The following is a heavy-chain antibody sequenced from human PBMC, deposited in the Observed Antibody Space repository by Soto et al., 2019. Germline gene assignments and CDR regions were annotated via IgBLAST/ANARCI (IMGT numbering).Heavy chain of an antibody. CDR2: ISGSGGST. CDR3: ARDLQNWHDY. Sequence: GGSLRLSCAASGFTFSSYAMSWVRQAPGKGLEGVSAISGSGGSTYYADSVKGRFTISSDNSKNTLYLQMNSLRAEDTAGYYCARDLQNWHDYWGQGTLVTVSS. V-gene: IGHV3-23*01. J-gene: IGHJ4*02. CDR1: GFTFSSYA. D-gene: IGHD1-1*01.